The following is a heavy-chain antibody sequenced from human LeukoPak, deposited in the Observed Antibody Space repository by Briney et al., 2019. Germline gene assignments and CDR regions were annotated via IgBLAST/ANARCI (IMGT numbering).Heavy chain of an antibody. CDR3: VPLPIAVAGTHLLDY. V-gene: IGHV3-64D*09. D-gene: IGHD6-19*01. CDR2: ISSYGGST. CDR1: GFTFSTYA. J-gene: IGHJ4*02. Sequence: GGTLRLSCSASGFTFSTYAMQWVRQAPGKGVEYVSAISSYGGSTYYAVSVKGRFTISRDNSKNTLYLQMSSLRAEDTAVYYCVPLPIAVAGTHLLDYWGQGTLVTVSS.